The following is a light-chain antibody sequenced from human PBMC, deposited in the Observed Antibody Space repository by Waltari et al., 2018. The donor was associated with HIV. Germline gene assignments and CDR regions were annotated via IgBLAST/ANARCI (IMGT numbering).Light chain of an antibody. CDR3: QQYHSYPLT. CDR1: QRINNF. Sequence: DIQMTQSPSSLSASVGDRVTLTCRASQRINNFLAWFQQQPGKAPKSLLYAAFTLHSGVPSKFSGSGSGTDYTLTINNLQHEDSAMYYCQQYHSYPLTFGQGTRLEIK. V-gene: IGKV1-16*02. J-gene: IGKJ5*01. CDR2: AAF.